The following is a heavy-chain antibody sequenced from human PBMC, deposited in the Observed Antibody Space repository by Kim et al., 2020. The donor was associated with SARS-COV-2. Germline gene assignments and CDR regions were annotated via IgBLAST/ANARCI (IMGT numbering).Heavy chain of an antibody. V-gene: IGHV3-33*01. J-gene: IGHJ4*02. CDR1: GFTFSSYG. CDR3: ARAGDGDYSNYFDY. Sequence: GGSLRLSCAASGFTFSSYGMHWVRKAPGKGLEWVAVIWYDGSNKYYADSVKGRFTISRDNSKNTLYLQMNSLRAEDTAVYYCARAGDGDYSNYFDYWGQGTLVTVSS. D-gene: IGHD4-17*01. CDR2: IWYDGSNK.